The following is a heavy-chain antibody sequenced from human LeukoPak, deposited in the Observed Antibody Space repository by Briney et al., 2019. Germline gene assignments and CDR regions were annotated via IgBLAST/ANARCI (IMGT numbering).Heavy chain of an antibody. D-gene: IGHD6-13*01. CDR1: GGSISTYY. Sequence: SETLSLTRTVSGGSISTYYWSWIRQPPGKGLEWIGYIYSSGGTNYNPSLKSRVTISEDTSKNQISLKLKSVTAADTAVYYCARRSWYVDYWGQGTLVTVSS. V-gene: IGHV4-59*08. J-gene: IGHJ4*02. CDR2: IYSSGGT. CDR3: ARRSWYVDY.